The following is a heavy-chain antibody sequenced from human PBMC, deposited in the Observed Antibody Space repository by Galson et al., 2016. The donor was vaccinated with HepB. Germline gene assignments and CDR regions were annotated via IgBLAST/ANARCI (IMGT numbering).Heavy chain of an antibody. CDR2: IYNSEYT. Sequence: LSLTCTLSGGSITGYYWSWIRQPPGKGLEWIGYIYNSEYTKYNPSLKSRVTISPDTSKNQFSLRLSSVTAADSAVYYCARNGGSSWQYYFDYWGQGNLVTVSS. D-gene: IGHD6-13*01. CDR3: ARNGGSSWQYYFDY. J-gene: IGHJ4*02. V-gene: IGHV4-59*01. CDR1: GGSITGYY.